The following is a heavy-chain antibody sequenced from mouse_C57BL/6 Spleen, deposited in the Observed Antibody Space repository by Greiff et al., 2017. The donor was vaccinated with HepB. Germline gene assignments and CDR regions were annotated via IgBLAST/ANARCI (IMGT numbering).Heavy chain of an antibody. Sequence: VQLQQSGPELVKPGASVKMSCKASGYTFTDYNMHWVKQSHGKSLEWIGYINPNNGGTSYNQKFKGKATLTVNKSSSTAYMELRSLTSEDSAVYYCARGSDKLSSGYFDYWGQGTTLTVSS. CDR3: ARGSDKLSSGYFDY. J-gene: IGHJ2*01. D-gene: IGHD3-2*02. CDR2: INPNNGGT. V-gene: IGHV1-22*01. CDR1: GYTFTDYN.